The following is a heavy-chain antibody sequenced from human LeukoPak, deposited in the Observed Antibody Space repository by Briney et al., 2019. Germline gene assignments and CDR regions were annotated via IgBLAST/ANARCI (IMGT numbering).Heavy chain of an antibody. V-gene: IGHV4-59*08. CDR3: ARQGGGFWYFDL. CDR1: GGSISSYY. CDR2: IYYSGSN. D-gene: IGHD6-25*01. Sequence: TSETLSLTCTVSGGSISSYYWSWIPQPPGKGLEWIGYIYYSGSNNYNPPLKGRVTIPVDTSKNQFSLKRSSVTAGDTSVYYCARQGGGFWYFDLGGRGTLVTVSS. J-gene: IGHJ2*01.